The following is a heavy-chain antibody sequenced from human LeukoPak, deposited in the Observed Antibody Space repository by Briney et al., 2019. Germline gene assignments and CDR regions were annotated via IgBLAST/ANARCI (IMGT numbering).Heavy chain of an antibody. D-gene: IGHD3-3*01. J-gene: IGHJ4*02. CDR1: GFTFSSYA. CDR3: AKANSITIFGVISPVDY. CDR2: ITGSGGST. Sequence: GGSLRLSCAASGFTFSSYAMSWVRQAPGKGLEWVSAITGSGGSTYYADSVKGRFTISRDNSKNTLYLQMNSLRAEDTAVYYCAKANSITIFGVISPVDYWGQGTLVTVSS. V-gene: IGHV3-23*01.